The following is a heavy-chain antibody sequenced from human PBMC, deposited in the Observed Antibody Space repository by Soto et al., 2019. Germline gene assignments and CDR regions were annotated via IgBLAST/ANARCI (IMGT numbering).Heavy chain of an antibody. CDR1: GYIFVNYG. D-gene: IGHD3-16*01. V-gene: IGHV1-18*01. J-gene: IGHJ6*02. CDR3: AMVDNYVTPTLQDG. CDR2: ISPYTGDT. Sequence: QVQLVQSGDEMKKPGASVRVSCKASGYIFVNYGIAWVRQAPGQGLEWMGWISPYTGDTHSASKVQGRLTMTTDTTASTAYMDLGSLTSDDTAVYYCAMVDNYVTPTLQDGWGQGTTVTVSS.